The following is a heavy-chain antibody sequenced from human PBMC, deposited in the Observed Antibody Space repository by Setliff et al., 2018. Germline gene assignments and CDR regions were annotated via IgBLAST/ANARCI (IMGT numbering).Heavy chain of an antibody. CDR3: AKREIIAVTRWFDP. CDR1: GFTFSDSW. Sequence: GESLRLSCAASGFTFSDSWMSWVRQAPGTGLEWLANIKQDGSEKFYVDSVKGRFTISRDNAKNSLYLQMNSLRAEDTAVYYCAKREIIAVTRWFDPWGQGTLVTVS. J-gene: IGHJ5*02. D-gene: IGHD2-15*01. V-gene: IGHV3-7*03. CDR2: IKQDGSEK.